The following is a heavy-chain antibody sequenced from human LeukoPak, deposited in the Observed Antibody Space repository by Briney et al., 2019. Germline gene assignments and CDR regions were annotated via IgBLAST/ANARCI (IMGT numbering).Heavy chain of an antibody. CDR3: ARDKMSNYYDSSGYPGASYYYYYYGMDV. V-gene: IGHV1-18*01. Sequence: ASVKISCKASGYTFTSYGISWVRQAPGQELEWMGWISTYNDNATNKRKLQGRVTMTTDTSTSTAYMELRSLRSDDTAVYSCARDKMSNYYDSSGYPGASYYYYYYGMDVWGQGTTVTVS. D-gene: IGHD3-22*01. J-gene: IGHJ6*02. CDR2: ISTYNDNA. CDR1: GYTFTSYG.